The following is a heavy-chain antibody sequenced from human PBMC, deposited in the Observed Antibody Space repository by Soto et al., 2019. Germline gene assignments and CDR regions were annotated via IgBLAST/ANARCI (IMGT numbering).Heavy chain of an antibody. CDR1: GGSISSSSYY. J-gene: IGHJ5*02. CDR2: IYYSGST. Sequence: QLQLQESGPGLVKPSETLSLTCTVSGGSISSSSYYWGWIRQPPGKGLEWIGSIYYSGSTYYNPSLKSRVTISVDTSKNQFSLKLSSVTAADTAVYYCARHGLGGAVAGMNWFDPWGQGTLVTVSS. D-gene: IGHD6-19*01. CDR3: ARHGLGGAVAGMNWFDP. V-gene: IGHV4-39*01.